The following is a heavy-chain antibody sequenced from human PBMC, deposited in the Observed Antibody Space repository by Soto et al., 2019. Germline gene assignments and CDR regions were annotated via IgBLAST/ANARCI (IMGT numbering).Heavy chain of an antibody. Sequence: SETLSLTCTVSGGSISSGGYYWSWIRQHPGKGLEWIGYIYYSGSTYYNPSLKSRVTISVDTSKNQFSLKLSSVTAADTAVYYCARDGGGILSFDPWGQGNLVTVSS. CDR2: IYYSGST. V-gene: IGHV4-31*03. CDR3: ARDGGGILSFDP. CDR1: GGSISSGGYY. D-gene: IGHD2-15*01. J-gene: IGHJ5*02.